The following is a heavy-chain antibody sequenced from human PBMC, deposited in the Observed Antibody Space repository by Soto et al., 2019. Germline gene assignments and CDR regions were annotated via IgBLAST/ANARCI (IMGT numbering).Heavy chain of an antibody. CDR3: ATAGGLGAVAADY. CDR2: IYHSGSS. J-gene: IGHJ4*02. V-gene: IGHV4-4*02. Sequence: SETLSLTCAVSGDSITSDKWWSWIRQPPGKGLQWIGEIYHSGSSKYNPSLKSRVIISVDKSKNQFSLKLSSVTAADTAVYYCATAGGLGAVAADYWGQGTLVTVSS. CDR1: GDSITSDKW. D-gene: IGHD6-19*01.